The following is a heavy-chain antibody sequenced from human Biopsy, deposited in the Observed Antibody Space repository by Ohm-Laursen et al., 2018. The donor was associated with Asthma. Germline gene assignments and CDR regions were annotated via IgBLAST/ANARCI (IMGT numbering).Heavy chain of an antibody. Sequence: GSLRLSCSASGFSFSDYYMTWMRQAPGKGLEWVSSISSSGSTTYPAESVKGRFTISRDNAQKSLFLQMGSLREEDTAVYYCVRDGTDDAFDIWGQGTVVSVSS. D-gene: IGHD1-1*01. CDR3: VRDGTDDAFDI. CDR1: GFSFSDYY. V-gene: IGHV3-11*04. J-gene: IGHJ3*02. CDR2: ISSSGSTT.